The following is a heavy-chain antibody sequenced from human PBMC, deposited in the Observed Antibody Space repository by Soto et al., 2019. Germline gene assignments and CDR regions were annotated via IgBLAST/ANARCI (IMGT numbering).Heavy chain of an antibody. CDR1: GFTFSTYT. CDR2: ISSSSGSI. V-gene: IGHV3-23*01. CDR3: AKVPPHYGPQDIVVVVAATINY. J-gene: IGHJ4*02. D-gene: IGHD2-15*01. Sequence: GGSLRLSCAASGFTFSTYTMNWVRQSPGKGLEWVSAISSSSGSIYYADSVKGRFTISRDNSKNTQYLQMNSLRAEEQAVCYRAKVPPHYGPQDIVVVVAATINYWRQRAQVTVS.